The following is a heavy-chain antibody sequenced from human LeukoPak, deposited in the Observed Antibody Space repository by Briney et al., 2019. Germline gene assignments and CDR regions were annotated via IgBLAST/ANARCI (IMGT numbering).Heavy chain of an antibody. J-gene: IGHJ4*02. V-gene: IGHV4-34*01. CDR1: GGSFSGYY. Sequence: SETLSLTCAVYGGSFSGYYWSWICQPPGKGLEWIGEINHSGSTNYNPSLKSRVTISVDTSKNQFSLKLSSVTAADTAVYYCAREGYYYDSSGYYAYWGQGTLVTVSS. CDR2: INHSGST. D-gene: IGHD3-22*01. CDR3: AREGYYYDSSGYYAY.